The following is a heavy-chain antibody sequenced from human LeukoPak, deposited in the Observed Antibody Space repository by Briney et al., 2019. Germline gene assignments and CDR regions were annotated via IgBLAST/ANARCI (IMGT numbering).Heavy chain of an antibody. V-gene: IGHV4-34*01. D-gene: IGHD3-9*01. CDR2: INHSGST. CDR3: ARGPYYDILTGFNWFDP. CDR1: GFTFGDYT. Sequence: GSLRLSCKASGFTFGDYTMSWFRQPPGKGLEWIGEINHSGSTNYNPSLKSRVTISVDTSKNQFSLKLSSVTAADTAVYYCARGPYYDILTGFNWFDPWGQGTLVTVSS. J-gene: IGHJ5*02.